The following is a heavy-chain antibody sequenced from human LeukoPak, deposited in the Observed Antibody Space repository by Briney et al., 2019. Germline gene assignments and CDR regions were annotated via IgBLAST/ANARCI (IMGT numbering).Heavy chain of an antibody. D-gene: IGHD6-19*01. CDR3: AKDRQWLGDAFDI. Sequence: GGSLRLSCAASGFTFRSYDMHWVRQATGKGLEWVSGIGTAGEIYYPGSVKGRFTISRENAKNSLYLQMNSLRAEDTAVYYCAKDRQWLGDAFDIWGQGTMVTVSS. V-gene: IGHV3-13*01. CDR2: IGTAGEI. J-gene: IGHJ3*02. CDR1: GFTFRSYD.